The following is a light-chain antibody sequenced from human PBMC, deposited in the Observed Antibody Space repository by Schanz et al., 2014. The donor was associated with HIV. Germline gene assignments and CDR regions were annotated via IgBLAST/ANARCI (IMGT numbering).Light chain of an antibody. V-gene: IGLV2-14*01. Sequence: QSALTQPPSASGSPGQSVTISCTGTSSDVGGYKYVSWYQQHPGKAPKLMIYDVSDRPSGVSDRFSGSKSGNTASLTSSGLQAEDEADYYCSSYTSSSTWVFGGGTKLTVL. CDR1: SSDVGGYKY. CDR3: SSYTSSSTWV. CDR2: DVS. J-gene: IGLJ3*02.